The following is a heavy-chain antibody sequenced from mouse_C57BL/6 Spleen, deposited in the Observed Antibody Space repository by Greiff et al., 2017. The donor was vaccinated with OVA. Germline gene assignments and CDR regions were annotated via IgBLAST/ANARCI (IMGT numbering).Heavy chain of an antibody. CDR3: ARVFGGYYGMDY. CDR2: IDPSDSYT. Sequence: QVQLQQPGAELVKPGASVTLSCKASGYTFTSYWMQWVKQRPGQGLEWIGEIDPSDSYTTYNQKFKGKATLTVDTSSSTAYMQLSSLTSEDSAVYYGARVFGGYYGMDYWGQGTSVTVSS. CDR1: GYTFTSYW. D-gene: IGHD1-1*02. J-gene: IGHJ4*01. V-gene: IGHV1-50*01.